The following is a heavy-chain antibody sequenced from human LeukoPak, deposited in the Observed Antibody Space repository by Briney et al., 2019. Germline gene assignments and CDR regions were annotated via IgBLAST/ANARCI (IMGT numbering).Heavy chain of an antibody. D-gene: IGHD2-15*01. CDR3: ARGGARAATYYYSAMDV. J-gene: IGHJ6*02. Sequence: SDTLSLTCTVSGCSIISYYWSWIRQPAGKGPDGIGRIYTSGSTNYNPSVKTRVTMSVDTSKNQFVLKLSSVPAADTAVYYCARGGARAATYYYSAMDVWGQGTTVTVSS. CDR1: GCSIISYY. CDR2: IYTSGST. V-gene: IGHV4-4*07.